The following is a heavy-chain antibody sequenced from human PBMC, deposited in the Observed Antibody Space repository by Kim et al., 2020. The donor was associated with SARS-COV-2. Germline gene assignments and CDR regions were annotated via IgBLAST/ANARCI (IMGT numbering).Heavy chain of an antibody. J-gene: IGHJ4*02. CDR1: GFTFSNYA. V-gene: IGHV3-23*01. D-gene: IGHD7-27*01. CDR2: ISGRGGST. CDR3: AKLGLKLGGDY. Sequence: GGSLRLSCAASGFTFSNYAMSWVRQAPGKGLEWVSAISGRGGSTYYADSVKGRFTISRDNSKTTLYLQMSSLRAEDTAVYYCAKLGLKLGGDYWGQGTLVTVSS.